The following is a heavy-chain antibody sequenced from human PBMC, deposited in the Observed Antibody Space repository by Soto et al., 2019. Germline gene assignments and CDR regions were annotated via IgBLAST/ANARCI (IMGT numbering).Heavy chain of an antibody. CDR2: IYYSGST. D-gene: IGHD2-8*01. CDR3: ASGHCTNGVCYTGIIYYYGMDV. CDR1: GGSISSSSYY. J-gene: IGHJ6*02. Sequence: SETLSLTCTVSGGSISSSSYYWGWIRQPPGKGLEWIGSIYYSGSTYYNPSLKSRVTISVDTSKNQFSLKLSSVTAADTAVYYCASGHCTNGVCYTGIIYYYGMDVWGQGTTVTVSS. V-gene: IGHV4-39*01.